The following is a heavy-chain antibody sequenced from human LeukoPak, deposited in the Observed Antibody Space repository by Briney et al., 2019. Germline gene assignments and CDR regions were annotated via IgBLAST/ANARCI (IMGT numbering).Heavy chain of an antibody. CDR1: GYTFTVYY. CDR2: INPNSGGT. Sequence: ASVTVSCTASGYTFTVYYIHWVRQAPGQGLEWMGWINPNSGGTNYAQKFQGRVTMTREKSISTAYMELSSLRSHDTAVYYCARYYIEGRCFDYWGQGTLVTVSS. CDR3: ARYYIEGRCFDY. J-gene: IGHJ4*02. V-gene: IGHV1-2*02. D-gene: IGHD3-10*01.